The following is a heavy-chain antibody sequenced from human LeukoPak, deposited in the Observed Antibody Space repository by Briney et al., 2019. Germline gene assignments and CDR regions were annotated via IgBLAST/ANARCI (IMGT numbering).Heavy chain of an antibody. J-gene: IGHJ4*02. V-gene: IGHV3-53*01. Sequence: GGSLRLSCAASGFTVSSNYMSWVRQAPGKGLEWVSVIYSGGSTYYADSVKGRFTISRDNYKNTLYLQMNSLRAEDTAVYYCARTQTWYYFDYWGQGTLVTVSS. CDR3: ARTQTWYYFDY. CDR1: GFTVSSNY. CDR2: IYSGGST.